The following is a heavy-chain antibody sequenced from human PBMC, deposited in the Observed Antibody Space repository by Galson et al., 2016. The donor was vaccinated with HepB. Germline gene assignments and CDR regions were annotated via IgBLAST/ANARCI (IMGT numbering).Heavy chain of an antibody. CDR1: GYTFISYS. CDR2: VSPYNGDT. Sequence: SVKVSCKASGYTFISYSLTWVRQAPGQGLEWMGWVSPYNGDTHYAQNVQGRVTMTTARSTSTPYMQLRSLTSEDTALYFCSLHVWSTSTPFNYWGQGTLVTVSS. J-gene: IGHJ4*02. CDR3: SLHVWSTSTPFNY. D-gene: IGHD2-8*02. V-gene: IGHV1-18*01.